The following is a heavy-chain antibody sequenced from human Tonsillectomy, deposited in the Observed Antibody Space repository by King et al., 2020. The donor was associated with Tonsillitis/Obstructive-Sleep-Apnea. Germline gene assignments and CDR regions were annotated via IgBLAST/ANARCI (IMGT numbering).Heavy chain of an antibody. D-gene: IGHD3-3*01. CDR2: IWYYGSNK. J-gene: IGHJ3*02. CDR3: AREGRFLEWLVGAFDI. Sequence: VQLVESGGGVVQPGRSLRLSCAASGFTFSSYGMHWVRQAPGKGLEWVAVIWYYGSNKYYADSVKGRFTISRDNSKNTLYLQMNSLRAEDTAVYYCAREGRFLEWLVGAFDIWGQGTMVTVSS. V-gene: IGHV3-33*01. CDR1: GFTFSSYG.